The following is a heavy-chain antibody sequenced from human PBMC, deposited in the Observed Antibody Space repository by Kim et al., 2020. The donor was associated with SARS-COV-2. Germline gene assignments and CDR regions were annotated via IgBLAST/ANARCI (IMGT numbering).Heavy chain of an antibody. CDR3: ARSRKGYDILTGPFDY. V-gene: IGHV1-69*13. Sequence: SVKVSCKASGGTFSSYAISWVRQAPGQGLEWMGGIIPIFGTANYAQKFQGRVTITADESTSTAYMELSSLRSEDTAVYYCARSRKGYDILTGPFDYWGQGTLVTVSS. D-gene: IGHD3-9*01. CDR1: GGTFSSYA. J-gene: IGHJ4*02. CDR2: IIPIFGTA.